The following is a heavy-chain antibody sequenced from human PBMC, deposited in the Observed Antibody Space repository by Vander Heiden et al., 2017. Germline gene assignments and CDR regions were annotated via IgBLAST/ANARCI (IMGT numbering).Heavy chain of an antibody. CDR1: GGSISSSSYY. CDR2: IYYSGST. CDR3: ARLDFPGSVY. V-gene: IGHV4-39*01. J-gene: IGHJ4*02. Sequence: HLRLQESRLGLAKPPQTLPLTRTAAGGSISSSSYYWGWIRQPPGKGLEWIGSIYYSGSTYYNPSLKSRVTISVDTSKNQFSLKLSSVTAADTAVYYCARLDFPGSVYWGQGTLVTVSS. D-gene: IGHD2-15*01.